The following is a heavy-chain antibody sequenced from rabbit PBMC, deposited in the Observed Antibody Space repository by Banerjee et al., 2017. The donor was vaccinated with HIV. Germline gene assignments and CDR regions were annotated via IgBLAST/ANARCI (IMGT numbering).Heavy chain of an antibody. CDR3: ARDKAGGAGWVYEL. V-gene: IGHV1S47*01. D-gene: IGHD3-1*01. Sequence: QEQLVESGGGLVQPEGSLTLTCKASGFDFSYNAMCWVRQAPGKGPEWIACIYVDDGSTFYASWVNGRFSISKTSSTTVTLQMTSLTAADTATYFCARDKAGGAGWVYELWGPGTLVTVS. J-gene: IGHJ4*01. CDR1: GFDFSYNA. CDR2: IYVDDGST.